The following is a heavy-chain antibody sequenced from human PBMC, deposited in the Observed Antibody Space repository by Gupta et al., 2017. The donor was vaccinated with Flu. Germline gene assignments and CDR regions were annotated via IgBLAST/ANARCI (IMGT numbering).Heavy chain of an antibody. CDR3: ARSPVEIRRYWYFDL. J-gene: IGHJ2*01. CDR1: GDSITTTSYY. D-gene: IGHD6-19*01. CDR2: GYFSGRS. Sequence: QLQLQESGPGLVKPSETLSLTCSVSGDSITTTSYYWCCIRQPHGKGLEWTGHGYFSGRSYYNPSLKCRATMSVDTSKNQFSLTLNSVTDADTAVYYCARSPVEIRRYWYFDLWGRGTLVTVSS. V-gene: IGHV4-39*01.